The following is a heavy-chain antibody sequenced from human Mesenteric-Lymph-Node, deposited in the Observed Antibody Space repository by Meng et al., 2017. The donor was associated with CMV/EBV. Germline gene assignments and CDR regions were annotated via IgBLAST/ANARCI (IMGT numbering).Heavy chain of an antibody. D-gene: IGHD2-21*01. CDR1: GFTFSGSA. CDR3: ANFEIGEHFYYGMDV. Sequence: GGSLRLSCAASGFTFSGSAMNWVRQAPGKGLEWVAVMWSSGSTFYADSVKGRFIISRDNSKNTLNLQMNSLRAEDTAVYYCANFEIGEHFYYGMDVWGQGTTVTVSS. V-gene: IGHV3-53*01. J-gene: IGHJ6*02. CDR2: MWSSGST.